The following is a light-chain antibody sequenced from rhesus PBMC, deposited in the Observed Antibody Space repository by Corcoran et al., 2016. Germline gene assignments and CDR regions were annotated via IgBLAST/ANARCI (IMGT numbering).Light chain of an antibody. CDR2: VVS. CDR1: PSLLDSEHGNTY. Sequence: DIVMTQTPLSLPVTPGEPASISCRSSPSLLDSEHGNTYLDWNLQKPGQSPQLLCYVVSNRASGVPDMFIGGGADTDFTLTIRRLGTEGVGVYYGVRDLEVPPTFGQGAKVEIK. CDR3: VRDLEVPPT. J-gene: IGKJ1*01. V-gene: IGKV2-104*02.